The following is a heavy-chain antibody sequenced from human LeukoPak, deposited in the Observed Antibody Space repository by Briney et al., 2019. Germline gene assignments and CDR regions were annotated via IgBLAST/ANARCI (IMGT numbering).Heavy chain of an antibody. CDR2: INPSGGST. CDR3: ARDGWSEMGTILREVVSDY. J-gene: IGHJ4*02. D-gene: IGHD5-24*01. Sequence: ASVKVSCKASGYTFASYYMHWVRQAPGQGLEWMGIINPSGGSTSYAQKFQGRVTMTRDTSTSTLYMELSSLRPEDTAVYYCARDGWSEMGTILREVVSDYWGQGTLVTVSS. V-gene: IGHV1-46*01. CDR1: GYTFASYY.